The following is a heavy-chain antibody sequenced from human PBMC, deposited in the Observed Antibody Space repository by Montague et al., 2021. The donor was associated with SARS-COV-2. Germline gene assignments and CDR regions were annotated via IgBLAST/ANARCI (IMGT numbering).Heavy chain of an antibody. Sequence: SLRLSCAASGFTFDDYAMHWVRQAPGKGLEWVSGISWNSGSIGYADSVKGRFTISRDNAKNSLYLQMNSLRAEDTALYYCAKLPHERWLQSRKRRDAFDIWGQGTMVTVSS. V-gene: IGHV3-9*01. CDR3: AKLPHERWLQSRKRRDAFDI. J-gene: IGHJ3*02. D-gene: IGHD5-24*01. CDR1: GFTFDDYA. CDR2: ISWNSGSI.